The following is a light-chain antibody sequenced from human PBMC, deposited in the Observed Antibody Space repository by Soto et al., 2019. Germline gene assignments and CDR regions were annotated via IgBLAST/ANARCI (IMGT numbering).Light chain of an antibody. J-gene: IGKJ5*01. V-gene: IGKV1-39*01. Sequence: IQITQSPSSLRAPQGARVALTCRASQTVNTYLHWYQQKPGKAPKLLIYAASNLQSGVPSRFSGSGSGTDFTLTISSLLPEDFATYYCLQDVSYPITFGQGTRLEIK. CDR1: QTVNTY. CDR2: AAS. CDR3: LQDVSYPIT.